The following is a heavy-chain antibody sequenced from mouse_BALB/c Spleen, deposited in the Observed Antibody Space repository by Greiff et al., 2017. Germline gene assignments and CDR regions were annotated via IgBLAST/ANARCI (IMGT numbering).Heavy chain of an antibody. Sequence: DVQLVESGGGLVKPGGSLKLSCAASGFTFSSYAMSWVRQSPEKRLEWVAEISSGGSYTYYPDTVTGRFTISRDNAKNTLYLEMSSLRSEDTAMYYCARAGEYGSSPYAMDYWGQGTSVTVSS. D-gene: IGHD1-1*01. CDR3: ARAGEYGSSPYAMDY. J-gene: IGHJ4*01. CDR1: GFTFSSYA. CDR2: ISSGGSYT. V-gene: IGHV5-9-4*01.